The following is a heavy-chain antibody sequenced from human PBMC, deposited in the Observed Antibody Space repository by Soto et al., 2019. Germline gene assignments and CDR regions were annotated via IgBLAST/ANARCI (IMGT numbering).Heavy chain of an antibody. CDR2: IIPIFGTA. CDR1: GGTFSSYA. J-gene: IGHJ4*02. CDR3: AGSSGAARTQFDY. D-gene: IGHD6-6*01. V-gene: IGHV1-69*13. Sequence: GASVKVSCKASGGTFSSYAISWVRQAPGQGLEWMGGIIPIFGTANYAQKFQGRVTITADESTSTAYMELSSLRSEDTAVYYCAGSSGAARTQFDYWGQGTLVTVSS.